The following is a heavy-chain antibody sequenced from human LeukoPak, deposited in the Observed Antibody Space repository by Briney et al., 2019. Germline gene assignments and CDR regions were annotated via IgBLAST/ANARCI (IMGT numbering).Heavy chain of an antibody. CDR3: ARDRNLREDFDS. CDR2: ISAYYGNT. D-gene: IGHD5/OR15-5a*01. J-gene: IGHJ4*02. CDR1: GYTFTSYG. V-gene: IGHV1-18*01. Sequence: ASVTVSCTASGYTFTSYGISWVRQAPGQGLEWMGWISAYYGNTNYAQKLQGRVTMTTDTSTSTAYMELRSLRSDDTAVYYCARDRNLREDFDSWGQGTLVTVSS.